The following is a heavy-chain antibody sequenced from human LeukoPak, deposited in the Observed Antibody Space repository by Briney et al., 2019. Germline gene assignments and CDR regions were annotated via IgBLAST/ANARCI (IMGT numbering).Heavy chain of an antibody. Sequence: GGSLRLSCAASGFTFSSYGMSWVRQAPGKGLEWVSGISSSGGNTYYADSVKGRFTISRDNSKNTLFLQMNSLRVEDTAVYYCAKDPERWLQLRLGFSDWGQGTLVTVSS. D-gene: IGHD5-24*01. V-gene: IGHV3-23*01. CDR3: AKDPERWLQLRLGFSD. CDR1: GFTFSSYG. CDR2: ISSSGGNT. J-gene: IGHJ4*02.